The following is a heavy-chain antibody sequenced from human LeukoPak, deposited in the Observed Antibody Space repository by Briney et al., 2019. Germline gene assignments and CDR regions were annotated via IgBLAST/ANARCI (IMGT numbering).Heavy chain of an antibody. CDR1: GGSISSYY. CDR2: IYYSGST. Sequence: SETLSLTCTVSGGSISSYYWSWIRQPPGKGLEWIGYIYYSGSTNYNPSLKSRVTISVDTSKNQFSLKLSSVTAADTAVYYCARSYYDYVWGSYHPYYFDYWGQGTLVTVSP. D-gene: IGHD3-16*02. J-gene: IGHJ4*02. V-gene: IGHV4-59*01. CDR3: ARSYYDYVWGSYHPYYFDY.